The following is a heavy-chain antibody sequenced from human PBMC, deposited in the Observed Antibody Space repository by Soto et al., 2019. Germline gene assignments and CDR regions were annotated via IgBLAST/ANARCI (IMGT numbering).Heavy chain of an antibody. D-gene: IGHD3-10*01. J-gene: IGHJ6*02. CDR1: GFTFSSYA. V-gene: IGHV3-30-3*01. Sequence: PGGSLRLSCAASGFTFSSYAMHWVRQAPGKGLEWVAVISYDGSNKYYADSVKGRFTISRDNSKNTLYLQMNSLRAEDTAVYYCAREILWRSGVDVWGQGTTVTVSS. CDR3: AREILWRSGVDV. CDR2: ISYDGSNK.